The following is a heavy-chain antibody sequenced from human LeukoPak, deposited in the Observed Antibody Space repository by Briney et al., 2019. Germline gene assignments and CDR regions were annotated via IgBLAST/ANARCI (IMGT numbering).Heavy chain of an antibody. CDR1: GFTFSSYA. CDR2: ISGSGGST. Sequence: GRSLRLSCAASGFTFSSYAMSWVRQAPGKGLEWVSAISGSGGSTYYADSVKGRFTISRDNSKNTLYLQMNSLRAEDTAVYYCAKEPRYSSGWYSSFDYWGQGTLVTVSS. CDR3: AKEPRYSSGWYSSFDY. J-gene: IGHJ4*02. V-gene: IGHV3-23*01. D-gene: IGHD6-19*01.